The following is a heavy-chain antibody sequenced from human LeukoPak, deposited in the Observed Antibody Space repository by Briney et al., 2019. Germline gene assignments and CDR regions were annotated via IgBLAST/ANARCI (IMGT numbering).Heavy chain of an antibody. J-gene: IGHJ4*02. D-gene: IGHD3-22*01. CDR3: ATDRERDPSVYYLV. CDR1: GFTFSSYW. V-gene: IGHV3-7*03. CDR2: IKQDGNEK. Sequence: PGGSLRLSCAASGFTFSSYWMSWVRQAPGKGLEWVANIKQDGNEKYYVDSVKGRFTISRDNAKNSLYLQMNSLRAEDTAVYYCATDRERDPSVYYLVGGQGTLITVSS.